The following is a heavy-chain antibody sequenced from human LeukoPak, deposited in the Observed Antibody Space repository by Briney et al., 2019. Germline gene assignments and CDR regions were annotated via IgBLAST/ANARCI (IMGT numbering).Heavy chain of an antibody. CDR2: FKTKYHQV. CDR3: ARSVPDYTRFDY. D-gene: IGHD4-11*01. V-gene: IGHV3-23*05. J-gene: IGHJ4*02. CDR1: GFTFSNAW. Sequence: PGGSLRLSCAASGFTFSNAWMNWVRQAPGKGLEWVSTFKTKYHQVYYAESVRGRFTISTGNSRNTVFLQMNSLRADDTALYYCARSVPDYTRFDYWGQGALVTVSS.